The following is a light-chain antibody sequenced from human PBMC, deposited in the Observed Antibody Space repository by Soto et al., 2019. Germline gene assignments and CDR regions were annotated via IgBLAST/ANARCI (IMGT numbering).Light chain of an antibody. CDR3: QQYLSSPPYG. CDR1: QTISSY. J-gene: IGKJ2*03. V-gene: IGKV3-20*01. CDR2: DAS. Sequence: EIVLTQSPGTLSLSPGERATLSCRASQTISSYLAWYQHKPGQAPRLLIYDASSRATDIPDRFGGSGSGTDFTLTIGRLEPEDFAVYYCQQYLSSPPYGFGQGTKLEIK.